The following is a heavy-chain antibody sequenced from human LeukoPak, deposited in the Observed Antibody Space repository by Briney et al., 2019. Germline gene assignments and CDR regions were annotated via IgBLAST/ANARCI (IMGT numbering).Heavy chain of an antibody. V-gene: IGHV4-31*03. D-gene: IGHD6-6*01. J-gene: IGHJ4*02. Sequence: SETLSLTCTVSGGSISSGGYYWSWIRQHPGKGLEWIGYIYYSGSTYYNPSLKSRVTISVDTSKNQFSLKLSSVTAADTAVYYCARRVAARSFDYWGQGTLVTVSS. CDR1: GGSISSGGYY. CDR3: ARRVAARSFDY. CDR2: IYYSGST.